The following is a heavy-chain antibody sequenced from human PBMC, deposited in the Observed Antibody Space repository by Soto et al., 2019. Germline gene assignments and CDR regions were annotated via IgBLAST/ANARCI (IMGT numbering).Heavy chain of an antibody. J-gene: IGHJ6*02. CDR2: ISAYNGNT. CDR3: ARGSPTYYYGSGSRSYYYYGMDV. D-gene: IGHD3-10*01. V-gene: IGHV1-18*04. CDR1: GYTFTSYG. Sequence: ASVKVSCKASGYTFTSYGISWVRQAPGQGLEWMGWISAYNGNTNYAQKFQGRVTMTRDTSISTAYMELSRLRSDDTAVYYCARGSPTYYYGSGSRSYYYYGMDVWGQGTTVTVSS.